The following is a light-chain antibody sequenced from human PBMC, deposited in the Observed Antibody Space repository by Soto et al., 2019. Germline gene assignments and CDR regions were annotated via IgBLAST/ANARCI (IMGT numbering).Light chain of an antibody. J-gene: IGKJ2*01. CDR3: QQRTDWRYT. CDR1: QSVSTY. Sequence: EIVLTQSPAILSLSPGERATLSCRASQSVSTYLVWYQQKPGQAPRLLIYDASNRATGIPARFSGSGSGTDFTLTISSLESEDFAVYYCQQRTDWRYTFGQGTKLEIK. V-gene: IGKV3-11*01. CDR2: DAS.